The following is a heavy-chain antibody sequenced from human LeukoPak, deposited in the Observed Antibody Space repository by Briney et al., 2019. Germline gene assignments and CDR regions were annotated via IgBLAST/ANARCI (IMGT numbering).Heavy chain of an antibody. CDR2: IKSKTDGGTT. Sequence: GGSLRLSCAASGFTFSTYSMNWVRQAPGKGLEWVGRIKSKTDGGTTDYAAPVKGRFTISRDDSKNTLYLQMNSLKTEDTAVYYCTTDPIPSSPYYYYGMDVWGQGTTVTVSS. CDR1: GFTFSTYS. CDR3: TTDPIPSSPYYYYGMDV. J-gene: IGHJ6*02. V-gene: IGHV3-15*01.